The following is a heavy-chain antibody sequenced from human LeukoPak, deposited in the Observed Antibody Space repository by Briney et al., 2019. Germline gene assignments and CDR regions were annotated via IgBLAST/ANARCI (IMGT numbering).Heavy chain of an antibody. CDR1: GYSISSGYY. D-gene: IGHD5-18*01. Sequence: SETLSLTCAVSGYSISSGYYWGWIRQPPGQGLGWIGSIYHSGSTYYNPSLKSRVTISVDTSKNQFSLKLSSVTAADTAVYYCARGIAEYSYGYVPLYYFDYWGQGTLVTVSS. CDR2: IYHSGST. V-gene: IGHV4-38-2*01. J-gene: IGHJ4*02. CDR3: ARGIAEYSYGYVPLYYFDY.